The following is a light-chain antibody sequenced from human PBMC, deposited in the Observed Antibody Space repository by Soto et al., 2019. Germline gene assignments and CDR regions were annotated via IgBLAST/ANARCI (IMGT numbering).Light chain of an antibody. V-gene: IGKV3-20*01. CDR1: PCVSYTS. CDR2: GAS. CDR3: EQYGNSPPT. Sequence: EIVLTQSPGTLSLSPGERATLACRASPCVSYTSVDWYQQRPGQDPMLLIDGASDVAPGTPERMSGSGAGADVTLTSSRLEPADFGVLFWEQYGNSPPTFCRGTQVEIK. J-gene: IGKJ1*01.